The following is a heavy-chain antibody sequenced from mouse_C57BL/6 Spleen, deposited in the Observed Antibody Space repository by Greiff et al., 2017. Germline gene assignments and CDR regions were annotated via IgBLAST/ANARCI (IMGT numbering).Heavy chain of an antibody. CDR1: GYAFSSSW. CDR3: ASGRGSITTVVAEYYAMDY. CDR2: IYPGDGDT. J-gene: IGHJ4*01. Sequence: QVQLKQSGPELVKPGASVKISCKASGYAFSSSWMNWVKQRPGKGLEWIGRIYPGDGDTNYNGKFKGKATLTANKSSSTAYMQRSSLTSEASAVYFCASGRGSITTVVAEYYAMDYWGQGTSVTVSS. V-gene: IGHV1-82*01. D-gene: IGHD1-1*01.